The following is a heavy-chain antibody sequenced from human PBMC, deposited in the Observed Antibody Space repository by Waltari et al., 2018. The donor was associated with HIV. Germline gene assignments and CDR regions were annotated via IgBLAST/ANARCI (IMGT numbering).Heavy chain of an antibody. CDR2: MNPNRGNT. J-gene: IGHJ4*02. V-gene: IGHV1-8*01. CDR3: ARGIPAGRYETLTGQDY. CDR1: GYTFTSYD. Sequence: QVQLVQSGAEVKTPGASVKVSCKASGYTFTSYDINWVRQATGQGLEWMGWMNPNRGNTGYAQKCQGRVTMTRNASITTAYMELSSLRSEDTAVYFCARGIPAGRYETLTGQDYWGQGTLVTVSS. D-gene: IGHD3-9*01.